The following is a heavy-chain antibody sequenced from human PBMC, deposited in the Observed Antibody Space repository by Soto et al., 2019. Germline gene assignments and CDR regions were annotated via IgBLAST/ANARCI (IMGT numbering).Heavy chain of an antibody. D-gene: IGHD3-16*02. CDR3: AKSRVFIGAIVTLLDS. Sequence: EVQLLESGGGLVQPGGSLTLSCATSGFTFSSYAMVWVRQAAEKGLEWVASIGKNGATAYYADSVKGRFTISRGNSENTLYLQMNGLRADDTALYFCAKSRVFIGAIVTLLDSWGQGTQVTVSS. J-gene: IGHJ4*02. V-gene: IGHV3-23*01. CDR2: IGKNGATA. CDR1: GFTFSSYA.